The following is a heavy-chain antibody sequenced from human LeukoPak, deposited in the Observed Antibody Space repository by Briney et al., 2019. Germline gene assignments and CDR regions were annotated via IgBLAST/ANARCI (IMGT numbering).Heavy chain of an antibody. CDR2: IWFDGSNK. Sequence: LSGGSLRLSCAASGFTFSSYGMHWVRQAPGKGLEWVAFIWFDGSNKYYADSVKGRFSISRDNSKNTLSLQMNSLRAEDTAVYYCAKESPRSGLFDCWGQGTLVTVSS. J-gene: IGHJ4*02. CDR1: GFTFSSYG. D-gene: IGHD5-12*01. V-gene: IGHV3-30*02. CDR3: AKESPRSGLFDC.